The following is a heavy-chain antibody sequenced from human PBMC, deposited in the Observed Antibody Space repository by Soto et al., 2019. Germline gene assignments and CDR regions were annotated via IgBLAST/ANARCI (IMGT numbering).Heavy chain of an antibody. V-gene: IGHV1-46*01. CDR3: ARDLAAGDH. Sequence: QVQLVQSGAEVKKPGASVKLSCRTSGYTFTHYYIHWVRQAPGQGLEWLAIINPASGSPNYAQDFQGRVNLTMDTSTTTVYMELSGLRAEDTAIVYCARDLAAGDHWGQGTLVTVSS. CDR1: GYTFTHYY. D-gene: IGHD6-13*01. CDR2: INPASGSP. J-gene: IGHJ4*02.